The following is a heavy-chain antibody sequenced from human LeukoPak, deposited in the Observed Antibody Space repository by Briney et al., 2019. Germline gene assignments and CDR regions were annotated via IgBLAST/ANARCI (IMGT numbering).Heavy chain of an antibody. D-gene: IGHD6-13*01. CDR1: GFTFSSYW. CDR3: ARGFSSTWHNAMDV. CDR2: INSDGSDT. J-gene: IGHJ6*02. Sequence: PGGSLRLSCAASGFTFSSYWINWVRQAPGKGLVWVSRINSDGSDTMYEDSVKGRFTISRDNAKNTLYLQMNSLRAEDTAVYYCARGFSSTWHNAMDVWGQGTTVTVSS. V-gene: IGHV3-74*03.